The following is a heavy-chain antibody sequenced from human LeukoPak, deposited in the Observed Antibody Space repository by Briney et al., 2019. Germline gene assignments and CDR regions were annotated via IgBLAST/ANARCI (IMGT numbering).Heavy chain of an antibody. D-gene: IGHD6-6*01. CDR3: ARHRGSSSNFDY. V-gene: IGHV4-59*01. CDR1: GDSIHNYY. CDR2: IYYSGST. Sequence: SETLSLTCSVSGDSIHNYYWSWIRQPPGKGLEWIGYIYYSGSTNYNPSLKSRVTISVDTSKNQFSLKLSSVTAADTAVYYCARHRGSSSNFDYWGQGTLVTVSS. J-gene: IGHJ4*02.